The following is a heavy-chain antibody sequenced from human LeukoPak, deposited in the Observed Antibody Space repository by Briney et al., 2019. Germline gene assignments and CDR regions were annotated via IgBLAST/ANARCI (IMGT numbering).Heavy chain of an antibody. CDR3: ARGGYYDFWSGYYSPVDFYFDY. D-gene: IGHD3-3*01. CDR1: GYTFTSYG. CDR2: ISAYNGNT. V-gene: IGHV1-18*01. Sequence: ASVKVSCKASGYTFTSYGISWVRQAPGQGLEWMGWISAYNGNTNYAQKLQGRVTMTTDNSTSTAYMELRSLRSDDTAVYYCARGGYYDFWSGYYSPVDFYFDYWGQGTLATVSS. J-gene: IGHJ4*02.